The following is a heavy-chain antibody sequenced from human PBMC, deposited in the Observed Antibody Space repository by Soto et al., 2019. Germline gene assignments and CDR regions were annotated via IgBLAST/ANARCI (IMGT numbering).Heavy chain of an antibody. CDR1: GLKFSSYV. CDR2: ISGSGGST. Sequence: SCAACGLKFSSYVRHWVRQKQGEGLEWVSAISGSGGSTYYADSVRGRFTISRDNSKNTLYLQMNSLRAEDTAVYYCAKDQAPSGSRSYYYDSSGYYHWGQGTLVTVSS. J-gene: IGHJ5*02. V-gene: IGHV3-23*01. CDR3: AKDQAPSGSRSYYYDSSGYYH. D-gene: IGHD3-22*01.